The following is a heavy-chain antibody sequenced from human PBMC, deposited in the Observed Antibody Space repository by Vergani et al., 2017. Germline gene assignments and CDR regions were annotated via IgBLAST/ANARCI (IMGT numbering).Heavy chain of an antibody. CDR2: IYWDDDK. CDR1: GFSLSTSGVG. D-gene: IGHD1-26*01. Sequence: QITLKESGPTLVKPTQTLTLTCTFSGFSLSTSGVGVGWIRQPPGQALEWLAHIYWDDDKRYSPTLKSRPTITKDTSKNQVVLTMTNMDPVDTATYYCTHKGKWYFDYWGQGTLVTVSS. CDR3: THKGKWYFDY. J-gene: IGHJ4*02. V-gene: IGHV2-5*02.